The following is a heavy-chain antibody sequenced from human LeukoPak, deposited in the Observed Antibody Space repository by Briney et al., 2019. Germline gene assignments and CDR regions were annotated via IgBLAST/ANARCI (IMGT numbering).Heavy chain of an antibody. D-gene: IGHD3-10*01. CDR3: AREYYYGSGSYYSLDY. CDR1: GFTFSSYA. J-gene: IGHJ4*02. V-gene: IGHV3-30-3*01. CDR2: ISYDESNK. Sequence: PGGSLRLSCAASGFTFSSYAMHWVRQAPGKGLEWVAVISYDESNKYYADSVKGRFTISRDNSKNTLYLQMNSLRAEDTAVYYCAREYYYGSGSYYSLDYWGQGTLVTVSS.